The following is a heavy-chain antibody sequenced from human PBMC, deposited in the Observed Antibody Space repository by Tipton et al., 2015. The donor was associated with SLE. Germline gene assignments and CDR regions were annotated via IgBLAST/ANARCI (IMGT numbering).Heavy chain of an antibody. CDR3: ARARYCYDSSGYLDAFDI. Sequence: TLSLTCTVSGGSISSHYWSWIRQPPGKGLEWIGYIYYSGSTNYNPSLKSRVTISVDTSKNQFSLKLSSVTAADTAVYYCARARYCYDSSGYLDAFDIWGQGKMVTVSS. CDR2: IYYSGST. J-gene: IGHJ3*02. D-gene: IGHD3-22*01. V-gene: IGHV4-59*11. CDR1: GGSISSHY.